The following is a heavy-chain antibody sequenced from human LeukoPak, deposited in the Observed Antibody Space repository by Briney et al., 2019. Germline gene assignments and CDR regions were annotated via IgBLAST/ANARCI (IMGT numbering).Heavy chain of an antibody. CDR2: INSDGSST. J-gene: IGHJ4*02. Sequence: GGSLRLSCAASGFTFSRYWMHWVRQAPGKGLVWVSRINSDGSSTNYADSVKGRFIISRDNAKNTLYLQMNSLRAEDTAVYYCARDLYGGGDDYWGQGTLVTVSS. CDR1: GFTFSRYW. D-gene: IGHD4-23*01. CDR3: ARDLYGGGDDY. V-gene: IGHV3-74*01.